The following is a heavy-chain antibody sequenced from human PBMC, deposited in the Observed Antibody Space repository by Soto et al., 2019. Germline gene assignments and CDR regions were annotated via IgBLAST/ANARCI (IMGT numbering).Heavy chain of an antibody. J-gene: IGHJ6*02. CDR2: IYYSGST. D-gene: IGHD6-13*01. CDR3: ARGMRHYYYYGMDG. CDR1: GGSISSYY. V-gene: IGHV4-59*01. Sequence: KFSEPLSLTCTVSGGSISSYYWSWIRQPPGKGLEWIGYIYYSGSTNYNPSLKSRVTISVDTSKNQFSLKLSSVTAADTAVYYCARGMRHYYYYGMDGWGQGTTVTVYS.